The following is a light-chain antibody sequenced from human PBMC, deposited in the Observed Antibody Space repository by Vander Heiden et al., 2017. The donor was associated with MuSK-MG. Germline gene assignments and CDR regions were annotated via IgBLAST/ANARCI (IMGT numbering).Light chain of an antibody. V-gene: IGKV3-20*01. Sequence: EIVLTQSQDTLSLSVGEKASLSCRASQTVSNSRLIWFKQLPVQAPRLLMYTASNRASDTPDRFSGSGSGTDFTLTIDRLQPDDFAVYYCQQFGSSSPVTFGQGTRL. CDR3: QQFGSSSPVT. CDR2: TAS. J-gene: IGKJ5*01. CDR1: QTVSNSR.